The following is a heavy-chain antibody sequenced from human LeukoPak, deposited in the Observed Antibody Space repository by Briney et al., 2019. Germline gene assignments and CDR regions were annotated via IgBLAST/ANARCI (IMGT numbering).Heavy chain of an antibody. D-gene: IGHD5-24*01. CDR1: GGSISSYY. J-gene: IGHJ4*02. Sequence: SETLSLTCTVSGGSISSYYWSWIRQPPGKGLEWIGYIYYSGSTNYNPSLKSRVTVSVDTSKNQFSLKLSSVTAADTAVYYCARGSGDGYNFVYWGQGTLVTVSS. CDR3: ARGSGDGYNFVY. V-gene: IGHV4-59*01. CDR2: IYYSGST.